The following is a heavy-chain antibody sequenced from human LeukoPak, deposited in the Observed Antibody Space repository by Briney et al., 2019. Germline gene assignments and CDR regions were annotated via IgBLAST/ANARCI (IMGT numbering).Heavy chain of an antibody. J-gene: IGHJ4*02. CDR1: GFTFSSYA. CDR2: ISYDGSNK. D-gene: IGHD1-26*01. CDR3: ARGRSGSYHDY. Sequence: GGSLRLSCAASGFTFSSYAMHWVRQAPGKGLEWVAVISYDGSNKYYADSVKGRFTISRDNSKNTLYLQMNSLRAEDTAVYYCARGRSGSYHDYWGQGTLVTVSS. V-gene: IGHV3-30-3*01.